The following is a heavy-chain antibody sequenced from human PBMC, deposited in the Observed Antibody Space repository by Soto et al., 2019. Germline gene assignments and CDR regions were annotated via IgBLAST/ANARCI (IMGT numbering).Heavy chain of an antibody. Sequence: QVQLVHSGAEVKKPGSSVKVSCKASGGTFSSYTISWVRQAPGQGLEWMGRIIPILGIANYAQKFQGRVMITADKSTSTAYMELSSLSSEDTAVYYCARPRTSNCSSTSCYRVVDAFDIWGQGTMVTVSS. CDR1: GGTFSSYT. J-gene: IGHJ3*02. D-gene: IGHD2-2*01. V-gene: IGHV1-69*02. CDR3: ARPRTSNCSSTSCYRVVDAFDI. CDR2: IIPILGIA.